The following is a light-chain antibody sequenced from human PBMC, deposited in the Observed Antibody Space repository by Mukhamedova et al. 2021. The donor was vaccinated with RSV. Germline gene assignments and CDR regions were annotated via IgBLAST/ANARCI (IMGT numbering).Light chain of an antibody. V-gene: IGLV2-14*01. J-gene: IGLJ2*01. CDR3: SSYTTRRSLL. CDR2: EVN. CDR1: SSDIGAYNY. Sequence: GTSSDIGAYNYVSWYQQHPGKVPKLIIYEVNNRPSGVSNRFSGSKSGNTASLTIFGLQAEDEADYYCSSYTTRRSLLFGGGTKLTF.